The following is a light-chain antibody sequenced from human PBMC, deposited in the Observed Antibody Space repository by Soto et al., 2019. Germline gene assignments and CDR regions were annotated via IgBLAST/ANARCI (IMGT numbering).Light chain of an antibody. J-gene: IGLJ1*01. V-gene: IGLV2-14*03. Sequence: QSVLTQPTSVPGSPGQSITISCTGNHNDIGTYDYVSWYQQHPGRAPRLLIHGVTTRPSGISGRFSASKSGLTASLTISGLQPEDEADYYCSSFTANRIYVFGPGTKGTVL. CDR3: SSFTANRIYV. CDR1: HNDIGTYDY. CDR2: GVT.